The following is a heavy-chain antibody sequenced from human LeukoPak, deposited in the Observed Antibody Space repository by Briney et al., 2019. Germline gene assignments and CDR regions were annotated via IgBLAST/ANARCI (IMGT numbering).Heavy chain of an antibody. D-gene: IGHD2-15*01. CDR2: IYYSGST. J-gene: IGHJ6*03. CDR3: ARGYCSGGSCYPTGYYYMDV. V-gene: IGHV4-39*07. Sequence: PSETLSLTCTVSGGSISSSRYYWGWIRQPPGKGLEWIGSIYYSGSTYNPSLKSRVTISVDTSKNQFSLKLSSVTAADAAVYYCARGYCSGGSCYPTGYYYMDVWGKGTTVTVSS. CDR1: GGSISSSRYY.